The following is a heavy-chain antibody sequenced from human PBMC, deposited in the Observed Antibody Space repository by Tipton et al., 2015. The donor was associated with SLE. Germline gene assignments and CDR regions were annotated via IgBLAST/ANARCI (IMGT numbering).Heavy chain of an antibody. V-gene: IGHV4-4*07. D-gene: IGHD2-2*01. J-gene: IGHJ4*02. CDR1: GGSISRYY. CDR3: VVCSPSSCSYFDY. Sequence: TLSLTCTVSGGSISRYYWGWIRQPAGKGLEWIGRIYTGGNTTYNPSLESRVTLSVDASKDQFSLRLTSVTAADTAVYYCVVCSPSSCSYFDYWGQGRLVTVSS. CDR2: IYTGGNT.